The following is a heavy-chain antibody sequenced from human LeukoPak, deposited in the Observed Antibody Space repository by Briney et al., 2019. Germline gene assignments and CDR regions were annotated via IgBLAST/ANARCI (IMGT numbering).Heavy chain of an antibody. J-gene: IGHJ4*02. Sequence: PSETLSLTCTVSGGSISSGSYYWSWLRQPAGKGLEWIGRIYTSGSTNYNPSLKSRVTISVDTSKNQFSLKLSSVTAADTAVYYCARGLYYFDYWGQGTLVTVSS. CDR2: IYTSGST. CDR1: GGSISSGSYY. CDR3: ARGLYYFDY. V-gene: IGHV4-61*02.